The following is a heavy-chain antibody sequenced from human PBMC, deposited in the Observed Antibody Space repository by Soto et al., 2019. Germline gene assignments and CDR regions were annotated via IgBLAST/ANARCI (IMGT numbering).Heavy chain of an antibody. J-gene: IGHJ6*04. V-gene: IGHV4-39*01. D-gene: IGHD2-15*01. CDR2: MFYSGLT. CDR1: GYSVSSSDYY. Sequence: SETLSLTCSVSGYSVSSSDYYWAWIRQPPGKGLEWIGSMFYSGLTYYNPSLKTRVTLSVDTSKNPFSVRLNSVTAADTAVYYCAPLTVSLSGPYGIHVWGKGTTVTVSS. CDR3: APLTVSLSGPYGIHV.